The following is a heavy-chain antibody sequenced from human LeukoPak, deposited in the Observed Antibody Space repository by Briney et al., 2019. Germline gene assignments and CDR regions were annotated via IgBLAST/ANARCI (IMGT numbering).Heavy chain of an antibody. V-gene: IGHV5-51*01. Sequence: GESLKISCKGSGYSFTSYWIGWVRQMPGKGLEWMGIIYPGDSDTRYSPSYQGQVTISADKSISTAYLQWSSLKASDTAMYYCARGALLRFFPFDYWGQGTLVTVSS. J-gene: IGHJ4*02. CDR1: GYSFTSYW. CDR2: IYPGDSDT. CDR3: ARGALLRFFPFDY. D-gene: IGHD3-3*01.